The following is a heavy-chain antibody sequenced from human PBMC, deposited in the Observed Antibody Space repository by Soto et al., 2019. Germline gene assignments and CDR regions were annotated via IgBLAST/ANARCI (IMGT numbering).Heavy chain of an antibody. V-gene: IGHV1-69*01. D-gene: IGHD2-21*02. CDR2: IIPMFGTA. Sequence: QVQLVQSGAEVKKPGSSVKVSCKASGGTFSNHAISWVRQAPGQGLEWMGGIIPMFGTADYAQKFQGRVTITADESTTTAHMELSSLRSDDWAVYYCARDDATYCGGDCYRYFFYGLDVWGQGTTVTVSS. CDR1: GGTFSNHA. CDR3: ARDDATYCGGDCYRYFFYGLDV. J-gene: IGHJ6*02.